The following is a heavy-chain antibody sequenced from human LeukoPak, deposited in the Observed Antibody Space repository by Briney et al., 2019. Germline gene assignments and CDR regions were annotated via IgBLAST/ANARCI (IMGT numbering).Heavy chain of an antibody. J-gene: IGHJ6*02. CDR3: TRDSYARSGSLYYYYGMDV. Sequence: GRSLRLSCAASGFTFSSYTMHWIRQAPGKGLEWVSSISGSNSYIFYADSVKGRFTVSRDNAKDSLYLQMNSLRAEDTAVYYCTRDSYARSGSLYYYYGMDVWGQGTTVTVSS. D-gene: IGHD3-3*01. V-gene: IGHV3-21*01. CDR2: ISGSNSYI. CDR1: GFTFSSYT.